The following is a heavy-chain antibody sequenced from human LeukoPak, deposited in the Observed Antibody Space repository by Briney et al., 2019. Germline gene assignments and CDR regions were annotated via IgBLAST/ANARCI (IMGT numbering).Heavy chain of an antibody. V-gene: IGHV4-59*01. CDR2: IYYSGTT. J-gene: IGHJ4*02. Sequence: SQTLSLTCIVSGDSISSYYWSWIRQPPGRGLEWIGYIYYSGTTNYNPSLKNRVTISLDTSKNQFSLKLSSVTAADTAVYYCARGDYYGSGSRYFDYWGQGTLVTVSS. CDR1: GDSISSYY. D-gene: IGHD3-10*01. CDR3: ARGDYYGSGSRYFDY.